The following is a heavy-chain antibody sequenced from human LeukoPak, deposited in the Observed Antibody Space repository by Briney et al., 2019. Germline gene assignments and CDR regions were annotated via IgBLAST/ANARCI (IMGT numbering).Heavy chain of an antibody. CDR1: GFTFSSYE. V-gene: IGHV3-48*03. CDR2: ISSSGSTI. CDR3: ARERPEIDY. Sequence: GGSLRLSCAASGFTFSSYEMKWVRQAPGGGLEWVSYISSSGSTIYYADSVKGRFTISRDNARNSLYLQMNSLRAEDTAVYYCARERPEIDYWGQGTLVTVSS. J-gene: IGHJ4*02.